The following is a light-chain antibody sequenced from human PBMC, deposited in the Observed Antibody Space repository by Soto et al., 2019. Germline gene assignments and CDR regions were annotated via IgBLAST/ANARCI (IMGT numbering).Light chain of an antibody. CDR3: QQRSSWPLT. Sequence: EFVLTQSPGTLSLSPGERATLSCRASQSVSSYLAWYQQKSGQAPRLLIYDASNRATGIPARFSGSGSGTDFTLTISSLEPEDFAVYYCQQRSSWPLTFGQGTRLEIK. CDR2: DAS. V-gene: IGKV3-11*01. J-gene: IGKJ5*01. CDR1: QSVSSY.